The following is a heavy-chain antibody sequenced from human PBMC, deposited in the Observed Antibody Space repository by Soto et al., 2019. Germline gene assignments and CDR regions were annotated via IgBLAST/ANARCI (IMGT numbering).Heavy chain of an antibody. D-gene: IGHD3-10*01. V-gene: IGHV4-59*12. CDR2: IYYSGST. CDR3: ARGRYGSGSYYLDY. CDR1: GGSISSYY. Sequence: SETLSLTCTVSGGSISSYYWSWIRQPPGKGLEWIGYIYYSGSTNYNPSIKSRVTISVDTSKNQFSLKLSSVTAADTAVYYCARGRYGSGSYYLDYWGQGTLVTVSS. J-gene: IGHJ4*02.